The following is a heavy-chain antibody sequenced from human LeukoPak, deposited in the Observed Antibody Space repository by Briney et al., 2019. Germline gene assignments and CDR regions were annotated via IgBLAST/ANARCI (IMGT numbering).Heavy chain of an antibody. D-gene: IGHD5-12*01. CDR1: GYTLTELS. CDR2: FDPEDGET. V-gene: IGHV1-24*01. CDR3: AIIRGYSGYDGAFDI. J-gene: IGHJ3*02. Sequence: ASVKVSCKVSGYTLTELSMHWVRQAPGKGLEWMGGFDPEDGETIYAQKFQGRVTMTEDTSTDTAYMELSSMRSEDTDVYYCAIIRGYSGYDGAFDIWRQGTMVSVCS.